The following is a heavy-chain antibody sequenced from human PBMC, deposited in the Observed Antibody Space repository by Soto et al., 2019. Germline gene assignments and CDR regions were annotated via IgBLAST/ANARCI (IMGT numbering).Heavy chain of an antibody. J-gene: IGHJ4*02. V-gene: IGHV4-4*02. CDR3: ARGRTYYYGSGSRYFDY. D-gene: IGHD3-10*01. Sequence: PSETLSLTCAVSGGSISSSNWWSWVRQPPGKGLEWIGEIYHSGSTNYNPSLKSRVTISVDKSKNQFSLKLSSVTAADTAVYYCARGRTYYYGSGSRYFDYWGQGTLVTVSS. CDR2: IYHSGST. CDR1: GGSISSSNW.